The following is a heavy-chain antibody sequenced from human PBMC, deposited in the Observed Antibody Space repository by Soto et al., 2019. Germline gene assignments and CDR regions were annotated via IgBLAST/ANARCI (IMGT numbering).Heavy chain of an antibody. CDR3: AKGALIVVVPAAIFI. Sequence: QVQLVESGGGVVQPGRSLRLSCAASGFTFSSYGMHWVRQAPGKGLEWVAVISYDGSNKYYADSVKGRFTISRDNSKNTLYLQMNSLRAEDTAVYYCAKGALIVVVPAAIFIWGQGTLVTVSS. CDR1: GFTFSSYG. V-gene: IGHV3-30*18. CDR2: ISYDGSNK. D-gene: IGHD2-2*02. J-gene: IGHJ4*02.